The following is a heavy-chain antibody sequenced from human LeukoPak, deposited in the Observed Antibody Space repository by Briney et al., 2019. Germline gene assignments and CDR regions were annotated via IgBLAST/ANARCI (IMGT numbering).Heavy chain of an antibody. D-gene: IGHD7-27*01. V-gene: IGHV1-24*01. CDR2: FDPEDGET. CDR1: GYTLTESS. CDR3: ATDRERPNWGATRTSKHAFDI. Sequence: ASVKVSCKVSGYTLTESSMHWVRQGPGKGLEWMGGFDPEDGETIYAQKFQGRVTMTEDTSTDTAYMELSSLRSEDTAVYYCATDRERPNWGATRTSKHAFDIWGQGTMVTAAS. J-gene: IGHJ3*02.